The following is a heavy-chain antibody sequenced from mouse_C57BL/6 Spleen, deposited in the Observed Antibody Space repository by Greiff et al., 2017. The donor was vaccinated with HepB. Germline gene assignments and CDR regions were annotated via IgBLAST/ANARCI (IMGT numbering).Heavy chain of an antibody. J-gene: IGHJ2*01. CDR3: ARCRENWAYYFDY. V-gene: IGHV1-64*01. CDR1: GYTFTSYW. D-gene: IGHD4-1*01. Sequence: VQLKQPGAELVKPGASVKLSCKASGYTFTSYWMHWVKQRPGQGLEWIGMIHPNSGSTNYNEKFKSKATLTVDKSSSTAYMQLSSLTSEDSAVYYCARCRENWAYYFDYWGQGTTLTVSS. CDR2: IHPNSGST.